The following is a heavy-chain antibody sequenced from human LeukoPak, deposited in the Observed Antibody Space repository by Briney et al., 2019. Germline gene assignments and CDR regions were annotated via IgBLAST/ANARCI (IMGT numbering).Heavy chain of an antibody. CDR3: ARGSRGSADDAFDI. V-gene: IGHV4-59*01. CDR1: GGSISSYY. J-gene: IGHJ3*02. Sequence: SETLYLTCTVSGGSISSYYWSWIRQPPGKGLEWIGYIYYSGSTNYNPSLKSRVTISVDTSKNQFSLKLSSVTAADTAVYYCARGSRGSADDAFDIWGQGTMVTVSS. D-gene: IGHD3-10*01. CDR2: IYYSGST.